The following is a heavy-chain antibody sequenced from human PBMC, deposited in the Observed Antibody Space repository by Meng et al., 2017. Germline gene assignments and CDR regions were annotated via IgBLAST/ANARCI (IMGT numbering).Heavy chain of an antibody. V-gene: IGHV1-2*06. CDR1: GYTFTGYY. D-gene: IGHD3-9*01. CDR2: INPNTGGT. CDR3: ARHPHNYDISTSPYCFEY. Sequence: QVQLVQSGAEVRKPGASVKVSCKASGYTFTGYYIHWVRQAPGQGLEWMGRINPNTGGTNYGQNFKGRVTLTTDTSISTAYMEVSSLRSDDTALYYCARHPHNYDISTSPYCFEYWGQGTLVTVSS. J-gene: IGHJ4*02.